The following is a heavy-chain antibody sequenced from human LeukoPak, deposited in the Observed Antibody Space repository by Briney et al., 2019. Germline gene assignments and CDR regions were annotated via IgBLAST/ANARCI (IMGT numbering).Heavy chain of an antibody. V-gene: IGHV4-4*02. CDR2: IHYGGSA. CDR3: ARVYCSSTSCYGVDY. CDR1: GGSISTTNW. Sequence: SGTLSLTCDVSGGSISTTNWWTWVRQPPGKGLEWIGEIHYGGSATYNPSLNSRVSISLDKSKNQFSLKLSSVTAADTAVYYCARVYCSSTSCYGVDYWGQGTLVTVSS. D-gene: IGHD2-2*01. J-gene: IGHJ4*02.